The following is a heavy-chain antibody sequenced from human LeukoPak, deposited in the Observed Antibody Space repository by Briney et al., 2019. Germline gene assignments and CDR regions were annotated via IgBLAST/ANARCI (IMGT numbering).Heavy chain of an antibody. CDR1: GFTFSDYY. CDR2: ISSSSSYT. D-gene: IGHD3-3*01. J-gene: IGHJ4*02. V-gene: IGHV3-11*05. Sequence: PGGSLRLSCAASGFTFSDYYMSWIRQAPGKGLEWVSYISSSSSYTDYADSVKGRFTISRDNAKNSLNLQMNSLRAEDTAVYYCARELRYDFWSGFDYWGQGTLVTVSS. CDR3: ARELRYDFWSGFDY.